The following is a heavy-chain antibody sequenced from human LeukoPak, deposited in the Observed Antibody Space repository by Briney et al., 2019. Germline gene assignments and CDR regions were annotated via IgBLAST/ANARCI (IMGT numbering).Heavy chain of an antibody. V-gene: IGHV4-59*12. CDR1: GGSISSYY. CDR2: IYYSGST. Sequence: SETLSLTCTVSGGSISSYYWSWIRQPPGKGLEWIGYIYYSGSTNYNPSLKSRVTISVDTSKNQFSLKLSSVTAADTAVYYCARAFFRDSNGYLNYFDYWGQGTLVTVSS. D-gene: IGHD3-22*01. J-gene: IGHJ4*02. CDR3: ARAFFRDSNGYLNYFDY.